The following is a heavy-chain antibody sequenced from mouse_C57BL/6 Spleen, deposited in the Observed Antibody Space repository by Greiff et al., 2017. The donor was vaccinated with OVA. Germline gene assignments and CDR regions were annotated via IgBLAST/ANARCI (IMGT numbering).Heavy chain of an antibody. Sequence: VQLQQSGPELVKPGASVKISCKASGYTFTDYYMNWVKQSHGKSLEWIGDINPNNGGTSYNQKFKGKATLTVDKSSSTAYMELRSLTSEDSAVYYCARFGTRENFDYWGQGTTLTVFS. D-gene: IGHD4-1*01. V-gene: IGHV1-26*01. CDR1: GYTFTDYY. CDR2: INPNNGGT. CDR3: ARFGTRENFDY. J-gene: IGHJ2*01.